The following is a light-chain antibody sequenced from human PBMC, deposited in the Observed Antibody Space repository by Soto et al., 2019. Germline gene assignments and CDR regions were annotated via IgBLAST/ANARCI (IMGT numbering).Light chain of an antibody. J-gene: IGKJ1*01. CDR1: QSLLNSNGNNY. V-gene: IGKV2-28*01. CDR3: MQPLRNPWT. CDR2: LGS. Sequence: DIVMTQSPLSLPVTPGEPASISCTSSQSLLNSNGNNYLDWYVQKPGQSPQLLIHLGSKRASGVPDMFSGSGSGTSFTLKISRVEAEDVGVYYCMQPLRNPWTFGQGTNVEIK.